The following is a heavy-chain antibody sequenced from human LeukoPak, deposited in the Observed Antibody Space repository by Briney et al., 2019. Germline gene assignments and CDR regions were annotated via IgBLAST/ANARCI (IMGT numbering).Heavy chain of an antibody. J-gene: IGHJ4*02. V-gene: IGHV4-30-2*01. CDR2: IYHSGST. D-gene: IGHD4-11*01. CDR3: AREPYSNYSPDFDY. Sequence: PSETLSLTCTVSGGSISSGGYDWGWIRQPPGKGLEWIGYIYHSGSTYYNPSLKSPVTISVDRSKNQFSLKLSSATAADTAVYYCAREPYSNYSPDFDYWGQGTLVTVSS. CDR1: GGSISSGGYD.